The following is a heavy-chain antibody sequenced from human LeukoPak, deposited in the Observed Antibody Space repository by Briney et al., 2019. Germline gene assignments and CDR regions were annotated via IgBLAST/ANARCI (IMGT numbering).Heavy chain of an antibody. V-gene: IGHV1-2*02. D-gene: IGHD3-3*01. CDR1: GYTFTGYY. CDR3: ARVKYDFWSGYYYY. Sequence: GASVNVSCKASGYTFTGYYMHWVRQAPGQGLEWMGWINPNSGDTHYAQKFQGRVTMTRDSSINAAYMELTRLRSDDTAVYYCARVKYDFWSGYYYYWGQGTLVTVSS. CDR2: INPNSGDT. J-gene: IGHJ4*02.